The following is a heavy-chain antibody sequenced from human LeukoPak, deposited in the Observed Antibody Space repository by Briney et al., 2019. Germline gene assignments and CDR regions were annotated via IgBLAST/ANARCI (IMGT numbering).Heavy chain of an antibody. J-gene: IGHJ6*02. CDR2: INPNSGGT. CDR3: ATCSTSCYSRARWLIYHYGMDV. D-gene: IGHD2-2*01. V-gene: IGHV1-2*02. CDR1: GYTFTGYY. Sequence: ASVKVSCKASGYTFTGYYMHWVRQAPGQGLEWMGWINPNSGGTNYAQKFQGRVTMTRDTSISTAYMELSRLRSDDTAVYYCATCSTSCYSRARWLIYHYGMDVWGQGTTVTVSS.